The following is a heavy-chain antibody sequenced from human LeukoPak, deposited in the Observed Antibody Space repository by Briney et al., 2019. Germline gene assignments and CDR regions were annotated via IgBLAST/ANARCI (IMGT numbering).Heavy chain of an antibody. CDR1: GFTFNSNW. CDR2: IKQDGSEK. D-gene: IGHD3-22*01. V-gene: IGHV3-7*01. J-gene: IGHJ4*02. CDR3: ARDKYYDRYFDS. Sequence: TGGSLRLSCVASGFTFNSNWMSWVRQAPGKGPEWVANIKQDGSEKYYVDSVKGRFTISRDNTKNSLSLQMNSLRAEDTAVYYCARDKYYDRYFDSWGQGTLVTVSS.